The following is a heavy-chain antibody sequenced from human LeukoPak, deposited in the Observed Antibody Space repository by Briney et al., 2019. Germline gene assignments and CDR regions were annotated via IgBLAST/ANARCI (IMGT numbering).Heavy chain of an antibody. CDR3: AREPGRPGYYYGMDV. Sequence: SVTVSCKPSGGTFFSYAISWVRQAPGQGLEWMGRIILVLHITTYAQKFQGRVSITANRSTNTVYMKLSSLTSEDTAVYYCAREPGRPGYYYGMDVWGQGTTVTVSS. V-gene: IGHV1-69*04. CDR2: IILVLHIT. CDR1: GGTFFSYA. D-gene: IGHD2-2*01. J-gene: IGHJ6*02.